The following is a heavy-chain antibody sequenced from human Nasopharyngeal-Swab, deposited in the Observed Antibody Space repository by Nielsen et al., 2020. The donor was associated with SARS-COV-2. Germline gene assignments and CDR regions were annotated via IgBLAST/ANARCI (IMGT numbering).Heavy chain of an antibody. CDR2: IYYRGST. V-gene: IGHV4-59*08. D-gene: IGHD6-19*01. CDR3: ARGDSSGWAFDY. J-gene: IGHJ4*02. Sequence: WIRQPPGKGLEWIGYIYYRGSTNYNPSLKSRVTISVDTSKNQFSLKLSSVTAADTAVYYCARGDSSGWAFDYWGQGTLVTVSS.